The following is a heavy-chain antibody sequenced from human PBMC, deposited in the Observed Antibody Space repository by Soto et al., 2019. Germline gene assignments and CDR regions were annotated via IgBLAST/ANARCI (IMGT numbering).Heavy chain of an antibody. CDR3: EGSSYYYDGGGNDY. J-gene: IGHJ4*02. D-gene: IGHD3-22*01. CDR2: IYYSGST. Sequence: QLQLQESGPGLVKPSETLSLTCTVSGGSISSSSYYWGWIRQAPGKGLEWMGSIYYSGSTYYNPALNSRATISVDTSKTQYSLKLSSVNDADTAVYYCEGSSYYYDGGGNDYWGQGTLVTVSS. V-gene: IGHV4-39*01. CDR1: GGSISSSSYY.